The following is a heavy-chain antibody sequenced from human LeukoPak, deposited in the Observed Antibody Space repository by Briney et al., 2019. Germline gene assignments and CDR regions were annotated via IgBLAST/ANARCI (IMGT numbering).Heavy chain of an antibody. CDR1: GFTFSSYS. CDR2: IRSSGSPI. D-gene: IGHD2-15*01. J-gene: IGHJ6*03. CDR3: ARKQSRAASYYYYYYMDA. Sequence: GGSLRLSCAASGFTFSSYSMTWVRQAPGKGLEWISYIRSSGSPIYYADSVRGRFTISKDNAKNSLYLQMNSLRAEDTAVYYCARKQSRAASYYYYYYMDAWGKGTTVTVSS. V-gene: IGHV3-48*04.